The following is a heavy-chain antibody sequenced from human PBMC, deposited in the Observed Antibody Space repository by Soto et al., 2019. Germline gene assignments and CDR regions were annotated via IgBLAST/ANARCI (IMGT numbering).Heavy chain of an antibody. V-gene: IGHV4-34*01. J-gene: IGHJ4*02. CDR2: INHSGST. CDR3: GRGSAYYDYVWGSYPRDQFAY. CDR1: GGSFSGYY. Sequence: SETLSLTCAVYGGSFSGYYWSWIRQPPGKGLEWIGEINHSGSTNYNPSLKSRVTISVDTSKNQFSLKLSSVTAADTAVYYCGRGSAYYDYVWGSYPRDQFAYWGQGTLVPVSS. D-gene: IGHD3-16*02.